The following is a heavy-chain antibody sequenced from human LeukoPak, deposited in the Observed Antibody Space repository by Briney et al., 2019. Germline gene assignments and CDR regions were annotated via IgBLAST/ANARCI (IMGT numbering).Heavy chain of an antibody. CDR2: IYYSGST. CDR3: AREGEDSSGYYSDDAFDI. CDR1: GGSISSYY. Sequence: SETLSLTCTVAGGSISSYYWSWIRRPPGKGLEWIGYIYYSGSTNYNPSLKSRATISVDTSQNKFSLKQSSVTAADTAVYYCAREGEDSSGYYSDDAFDIWGQGTMVTVSS. J-gene: IGHJ3*02. V-gene: IGHV4-59*01. D-gene: IGHD3-22*01.